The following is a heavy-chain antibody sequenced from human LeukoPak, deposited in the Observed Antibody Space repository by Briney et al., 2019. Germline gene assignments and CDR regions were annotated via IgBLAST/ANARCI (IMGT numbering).Heavy chain of an antibody. CDR1: GYSISSGYY. D-gene: IGHD6-13*01. J-gene: IGHJ2*01. CDR2: IYHSGST. CDR3: ARVSSSWYQDWYFDL. Sequence: NASETPSLTCTVSGYSISSGYYWGWIRQPPGKGLEWIGSIYHSGSTYYNPSLTSRVTISVDTSKHQFSLKLSSVTAADTAVYYCARVSSSWYQDWYFDLWGRGTLVTVSS. V-gene: IGHV4-38-2*02.